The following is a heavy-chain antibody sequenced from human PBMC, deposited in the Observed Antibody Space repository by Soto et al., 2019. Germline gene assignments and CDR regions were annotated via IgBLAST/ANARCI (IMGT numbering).Heavy chain of an antibody. CDR1: GVSVSRDYQ. J-gene: IGHJ1*01. CDR3: ARAWDF. D-gene: IGHD1-26*01. CDR2: ISYSGSP. Sequence: SETLSLTCTVSGVSVSRDYQWIWIRQPQGKGLEWIGHISYSGSPYYHPSLRSRLSISVDTSKNQFSLKVKSVTAADTAVYYCARAWDFWGQGTLVTVSS. V-gene: IGHV4-30-4*01.